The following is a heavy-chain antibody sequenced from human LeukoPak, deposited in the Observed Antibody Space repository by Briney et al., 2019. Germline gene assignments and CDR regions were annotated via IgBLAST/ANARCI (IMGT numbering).Heavy chain of an antibody. CDR3: ARYYDFWSGQSTPYYGMDV. J-gene: IGHJ6*02. D-gene: IGHD3-3*01. CDR2: IYYSGST. V-gene: IGHV4-59*01. CDR1: GGSISSYY. Sequence: SETLSLICTVSGGSISSYYWSWIRQPPGKGLEWIGYIYYSGSTNYNPSLKSRVTISVDTSKNQFSLKLSSVTAADTAVYYCARYYDFWSGQSTPYYGMDVWGQGTTVTVSS.